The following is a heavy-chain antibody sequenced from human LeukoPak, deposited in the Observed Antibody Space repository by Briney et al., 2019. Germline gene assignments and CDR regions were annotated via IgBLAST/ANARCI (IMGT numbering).Heavy chain of an antibody. CDR1: GGSISSYY. J-gene: IGHJ6*03. CDR3: ARGGYLRFGGMGV. D-gene: IGHD1-26*01. CDR2: ISSSGTPV. V-gene: IGHV3-11*04. Sequence: LSLTCTVSGGSISSYYWSWIRQAPGKGLDWVSYISSSGTPVYYADSVKGRFTISRDNAKNSLYLQLNSLRAEDTAVYYCARGGYLRFGGMGVWGKGTTVTISS.